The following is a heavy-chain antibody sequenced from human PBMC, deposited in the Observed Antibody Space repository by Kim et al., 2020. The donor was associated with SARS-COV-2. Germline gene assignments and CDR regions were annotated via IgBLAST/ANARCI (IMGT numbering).Heavy chain of an antibody. Sequence: GGSLRLSCVASGFTFTSRAMSWVRQSPVKGLEWVASINNGGNPYYANSVKGRFTISSDITKDTLYLQMNSLRADDTALYYCAKDHPSNGWPAFDSWGQGTLVTASS. V-gene: IGHV3-23*01. CDR3: AKDHPSNGWPAFDS. CDR1: GFTFTSRA. CDR2: INNGGNP. J-gene: IGHJ4*02. D-gene: IGHD6-19*01.